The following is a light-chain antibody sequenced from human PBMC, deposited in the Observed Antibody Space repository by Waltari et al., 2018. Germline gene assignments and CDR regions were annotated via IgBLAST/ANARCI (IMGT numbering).Light chain of an antibody. V-gene: IGKV1-12*01. J-gene: IGKJ4*01. CDR3: QQAHSWPLA. CDR2: PAS. CDR1: QALSGC. Sequence: DIQMTHSPSSVSASVGDSVTITCRASQALSGCLAWSQQKPGKAPKLLLNPASTLQSGVPSRFSGSGSGTEYTLTISSLLSEDFATYFCQQAHSWPLAFGGGTEV.